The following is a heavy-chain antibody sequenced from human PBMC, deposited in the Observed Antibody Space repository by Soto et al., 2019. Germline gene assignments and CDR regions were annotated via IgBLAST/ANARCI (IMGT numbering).Heavy chain of an antibody. CDR1: GFSLSTSGMC. V-gene: IGHV2-70*01. J-gene: IGHJ6*02. CDR2: IDWDDDK. D-gene: IGHD5-18*01. CDR3: ARTTRGYSYFYGMDV. Sequence: SCPTLVNPTQTLTLTCTFSGFSLSTSGMCXSWIRQPPGKALEWLALIDWDDDKYYSTSLKTRLTISKDTSKNQVVLTMTNMDPVDTATYYCARTTRGYSYFYGMDVWGQGATVTVSS.